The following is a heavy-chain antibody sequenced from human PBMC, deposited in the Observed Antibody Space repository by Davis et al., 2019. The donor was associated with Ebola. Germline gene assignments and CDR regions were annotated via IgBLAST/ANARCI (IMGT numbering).Heavy chain of an antibody. J-gene: IGHJ3*02. CDR1: RGSISSFF. Sequence: MPSDTLSPTFTVPRGSISSFFWSWIRQSPGKGLEWIGYIYYTGSTNYNPSLKSRVTISVDTSKNQFSLKMISVTAADTAMYYCARSLEYSDAFDIWGQGTMVTVSS. D-gene: IGHD4-11*01. CDR3: ARSLEYSDAFDI. V-gene: IGHV4-59*01. CDR2: IYYTGST.